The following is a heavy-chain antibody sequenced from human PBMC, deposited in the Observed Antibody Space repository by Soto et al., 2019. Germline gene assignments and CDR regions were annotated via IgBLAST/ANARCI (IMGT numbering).Heavy chain of an antibody. CDR1: GFPFTVYA. J-gene: IGHJ4*02. Sequence: PGGSLRLSCAASGFPFTVYAMSWVRQAPGKGLEWVSAISGHGDATFYADSVKGRFTISRDNSKNTLYLHMNSLRAEDTALYYCANSRVSMVRGLIIIPNYWGQGTLVTVS. D-gene: IGHD3-10*01. V-gene: IGHV3-23*01. CDR2: ISGHGDAT. CDR3: ANSRVSMVRGLIIIPNY.